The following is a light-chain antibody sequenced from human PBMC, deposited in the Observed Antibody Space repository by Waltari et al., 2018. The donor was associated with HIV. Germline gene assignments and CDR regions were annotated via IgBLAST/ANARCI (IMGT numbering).Light chain of an antibody. J-gene: IGKJ4*01. CDR3: QQSYTSPR. Sequence: DIQMTQSPSSLSASVGDRVTITCRASQTISVNLNWYQQKPGKAPKLLIYAASSLQSGVPSRFSGSGSGTDFALTISALQPEDVATYYCQQSYTSPRFGGGTKVEI. CDR1: QTISVN. CDR2: AAS. V-gene: IGKV1-39*01.